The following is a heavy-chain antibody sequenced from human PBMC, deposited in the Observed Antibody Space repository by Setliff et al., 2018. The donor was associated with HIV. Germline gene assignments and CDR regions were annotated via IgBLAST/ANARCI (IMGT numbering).Heavy chain of an antibody. J-gene: IGHJ4*02. CDR1: GFSLSIRGMC. Sequence: SGPTLVNPTQTLTLTCTFSGFSLSIRGMCVSWIRQPPGKALEWLARIDWDDDKYYSTSLKTRLTISKDTSKNQVVLTMTNMGPVDTATYYCARASGAYSNSFYFDYWGQGALVTV. V-gene: IGHV2-70*11. CDR2: IDWDDDK. D-gene: IGHD6-6*01. CDR3: ARASGAYSNSFYFDY.